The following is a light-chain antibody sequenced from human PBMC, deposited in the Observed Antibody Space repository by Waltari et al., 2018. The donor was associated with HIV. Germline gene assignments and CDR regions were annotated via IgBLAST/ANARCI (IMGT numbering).Light chain of an antibody. V-gene: IGLV2-14*01. Sequence: QSALTQPASVSGSLGQSVTISCTGANSDIGGYHYVSCYQQHPGKAPKLIIHEVSNRPSGVSDRFSGSKSGNTASLTISGLQAEDESDYYCSSFITTTTHVVFGGGTRLTVL. CDR3: SSFITTTTHVV. J-gene: IGLJ2*01. CDR2: EVS. CDR1: NSDIGGYHY.